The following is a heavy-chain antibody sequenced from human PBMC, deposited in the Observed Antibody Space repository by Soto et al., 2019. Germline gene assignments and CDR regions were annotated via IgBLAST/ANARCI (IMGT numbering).Heavy chain of an antibody. Sequence: GGSLRLSCAASGFTFSSYAMHWVRQAPGKGLEWVAVISYDGSNKYYADSVKGRFTISRDNSKNTLYLQMNSLRAEDTAVYYCARDRDIVVVTAAPFDYWGQGTLVTVSS. CDR2: ISYDGSNK. CDR1: GFTFSSYA. CDR3: ARDRDIVVVTAAPFDY. V-gene: IGHV3-30*04. D-gene: IGHD2-21*02. J-gene: IGHJ4*02.